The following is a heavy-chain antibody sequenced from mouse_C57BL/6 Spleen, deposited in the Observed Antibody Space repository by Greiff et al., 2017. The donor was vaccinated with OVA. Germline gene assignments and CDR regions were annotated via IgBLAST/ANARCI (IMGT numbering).Heavy chain of an antibody. V-gene: IGHV1-64*01. CDR2: IHPNSGST. D-gene: IGHD1-1*01. CDR3: AREGSLDY. CDR1: GYTFTSYG. J-gene: IGHJ2*01. Sequence: QVQLQQPGAALVKPGASVKLSCKASGYTFTSYGMHWVKQRPGQGLEWFGTIHPNSGSTNYNEKFKSKATLTVDKSSSAAYMKLSSLTSEVSAVYYCAREGSLDYWGQGTTLTVSS.